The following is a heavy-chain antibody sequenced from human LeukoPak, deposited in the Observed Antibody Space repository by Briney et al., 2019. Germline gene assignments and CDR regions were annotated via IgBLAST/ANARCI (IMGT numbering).Heavy chain of an antibody. CDR2: MNPNSGNT. CDR3: ARDRVISSSWTYRPGLGLDAFDI. V-gene: IGHV1-8*01. J-gene: IGHJ3*02. D-gene: IGHD6-13*01. CDR1: GYTFTSYD. Sequence: ASVKVSCKASGYTFTSYDINWVRQATGQGLEWMGWMNPNSGNTGYAQKFQGRVTMTRNTSISTAYMELSSLRSEDTAVYYCARDRVISSSWTYRPGLGLDAFDIWGQGTMVTVSS.